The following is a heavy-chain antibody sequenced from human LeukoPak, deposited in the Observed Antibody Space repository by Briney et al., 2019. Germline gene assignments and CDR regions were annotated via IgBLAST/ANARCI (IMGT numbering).Heavy chain of an antibody. CDR3: AKEDYGDFDAFDI. D-gene: IGHD4-17*01. V-gene: IGHV3-74*01. CDR2: INTDGSST. CDR1: GFTFSSYW. J-gene: IGHJ3*02. Sequence: GGSLRLSCAASGFTFSSYWMHWVRQAPGKGLVWVSRINTDGSSTSYADSVKGRFTISRDNSKNTLYMQMNSLRAEDTAVYYCAKEDYGDFDAFDIWGQGTMVTVSS.